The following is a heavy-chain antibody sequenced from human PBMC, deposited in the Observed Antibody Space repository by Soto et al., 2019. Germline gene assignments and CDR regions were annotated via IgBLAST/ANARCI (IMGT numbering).Heavy chain of an antibody. V-gene: IGHV3-9*01. Sequence: GVSLRLSCAASGFTFDDYAMHWVRQAPGKGLEWVSGISWNSGSIGYADSVKGRFTISRDNAKNSLYLQMNSLRAEDTASYYCAKEAQEWLSLNDAFDIWGQGTMVTVSS. D-gene: IGHD3-3*01. CDR1: GFTFDDYA. CDR2: ISWNSGSI. J-gene: IGHJ3*02. CDR3: AKEAQEWLSLNDAFDI.